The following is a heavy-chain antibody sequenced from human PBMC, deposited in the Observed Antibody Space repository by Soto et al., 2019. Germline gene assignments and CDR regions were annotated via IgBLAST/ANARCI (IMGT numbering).Heavy chain of an antibody. CDR1: GYTFTSYA. J-gene: IGHJ4*02. D-gene: IGHD2-2*01. CDR3: ARFVRYCSSTSCYVVIDY. CDR2: INAGNGNT. Sequence: ASVKVSCKASGYTFTSYAMHWVRQAPGQRLEWMGWINAGNGNTKYSQKFQGRVTITRDTSASTAYMELSSLRSEDTAVYYCARFVRYCSSTSCYVVIDYWGQGTLVTVSS. V-gene: IGHV1-3*01.